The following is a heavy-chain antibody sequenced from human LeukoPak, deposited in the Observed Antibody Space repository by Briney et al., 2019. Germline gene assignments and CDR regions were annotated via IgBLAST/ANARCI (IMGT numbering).Heavy chain of an antibody. CDR3: ARVYFDAFDI. V-gene: IGHV4-31*03. Sequence: SQTLSLTCTVSGGSISSGGYYWSWIRQHPGKGLEWIGYIYYSGSTYYNPSLKSRVTISVDTSKNQFSLKLSSATAADTAVYYCARVYFDAFDIWGQGTMVTVSS. D-gene: IGHD2/OR15-2a*01. CDR2: IYYSGST. CDR1: GGSISSGGYY. J-gene: IGHJ3*02.